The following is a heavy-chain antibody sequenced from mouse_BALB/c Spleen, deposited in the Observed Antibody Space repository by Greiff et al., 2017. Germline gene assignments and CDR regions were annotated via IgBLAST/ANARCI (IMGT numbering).Heavy chain of an antibody. Sequence: VQLQQSGPELVKPGASVKISCKASGYAFSSSWMNWVKQRPGQGLEWIGRIYPGDGDTNYNGKFKGKATLTADKSSSTAYMQLSSLTSVDSAVYFCAREGGFYAMDYWGQGTSVTVSS. CDR3: AREGGFYAMDY. V-gene: IGHV1-82*01. J-gene: IGHJ4*01. CDR2: IYPGDGDT. CDR1: GYAFSSSW.